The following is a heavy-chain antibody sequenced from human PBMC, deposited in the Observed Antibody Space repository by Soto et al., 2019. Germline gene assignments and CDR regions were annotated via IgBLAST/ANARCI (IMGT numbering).Heavy chain of an antibody. Sequence: GASVKVSCKASGYTFSSYTISWVRQAPGQGLEWMGRIIPILGIANYAQKFQGRVTITADKSTSTAYMELSSLRSEDTAVYYCARDLYGDPATSLNDYWGQGTLVTVSS. CDR1: GYTFSSYT. V-gene: IGHV1-69*04. CDR3: ARDLYGDPATSLNDY. CDR2: IIPILGIA. D-gene: IGHD4-17*01. J-gene: IGHJ4*02.